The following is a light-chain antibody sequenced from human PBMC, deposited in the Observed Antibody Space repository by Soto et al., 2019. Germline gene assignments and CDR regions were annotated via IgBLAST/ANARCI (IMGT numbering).Light chain of an antibody. J-gene: IGKJ3*01. CDR1: QSISSW. Sequence: DIQMTQSPSTLSASVGDRVTTTCRASQSISSWLAWYQQKPGKAPKLLIYDASSLESGVPSRFSGSGSGTEFTLTISSLQPDDFATYYCQQHNSYPITFGPGTKVDIK. CDR2: DAS. V-gene: IGKV1-5*01. CDR3: QQHNSYPIT.